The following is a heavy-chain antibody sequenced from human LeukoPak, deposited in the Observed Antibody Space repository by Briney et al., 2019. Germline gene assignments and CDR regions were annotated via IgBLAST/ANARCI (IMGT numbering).Heavy chain of an antibody. J-gene: IGHJ6*02. CDR3: AKGAWSRRGIAAAGDYYYGMDV. V-gene: IGHV3-23*01. Sequence: GGSLRLSCAASGFTFSSYAMTWVRQAPGKGLEWVSAISGTGGNTYYADSVKGRFTMSRDNSKNTLYLQMTSLTVEDTAVYDCAKGAWSRRGIAAAGDYYYGMDVWGQGTTVTVSS. D-gene: IGHD6-13*01. CDR2: ISGTGGNT. CDR1: GFTFSSYA.